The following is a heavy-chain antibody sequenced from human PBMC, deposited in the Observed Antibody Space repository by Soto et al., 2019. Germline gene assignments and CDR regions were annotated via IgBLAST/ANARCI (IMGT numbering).Heavy chain of an antibody. CDR1: DGSISRSTFY. CDR2: VHYSGST. J-gene: IGHJ6*03. Sequence: PSETLSLTCTVSDGSISRSTFYWGWIRQPPGKGLEWIGSVHYSGSTYYNPSLKSRVTMSVDTSKNQFSLKLSSVTAADTAVYYCARAGGYYGDYVWDYYYYMDVWGKGTTVTVSS. CDR3: ARAGGYYGDYVWDYYYYMDV. D-gene: IGHD4-17*01. V-gene: IGHV4-39*07.